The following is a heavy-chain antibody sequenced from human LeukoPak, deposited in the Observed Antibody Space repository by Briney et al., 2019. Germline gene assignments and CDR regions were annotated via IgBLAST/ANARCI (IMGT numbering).Heavy chain of an antibody. CDR1: GYSFTSYW. CDR3: ARRVAAAGTFHFDY. CDR2: IYPGDSDT. D-gene: IGHD6-13*01. V-gene: IGHV5-51*01. Sequence: GESLKISCKGSGYSFTSYWIGWVRQMPGKGLEWMGIIYPGDSDTRYSPSFQGQVTISADKSISSAYLQWSSLKASDTAMHYCARRVAAAGTFHFDYWGQGTLVTVSS. J-gene: IGHJ4*02.